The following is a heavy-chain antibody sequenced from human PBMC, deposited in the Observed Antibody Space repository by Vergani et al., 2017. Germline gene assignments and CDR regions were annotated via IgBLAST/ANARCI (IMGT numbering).Heavy chain of an antibody. CDR2: ISYDGSNK. V-gene: IGHV3-30*01. CDR1: GFTFSSYA. Sequence: QVQLVESGGGVVQPGRSLRLSCAASGFTFSSYAMHWVRQAPGKGLEWVAVISYDGSNKYYADSVKGRFTISRDNSKNTLYLQMNSLRAEDTAVYYCARDGYCSGGSCYWYAFDIWGQGTMVTVSS. D-gene: IGHD2-15*01. J-gene: IGHJ3*02. CDR3: ARDGYCSGGSCYWYAFDI.